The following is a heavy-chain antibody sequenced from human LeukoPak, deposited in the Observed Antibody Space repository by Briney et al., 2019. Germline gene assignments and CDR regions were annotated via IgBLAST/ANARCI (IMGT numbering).Heavy chain of an antibody. J-gene: IGHJ4*02. CDR2: IYSGGGA. D-gene: IGHD6-25*01. Sequence: GGSLRLSCAASGFTVSTNYMGWVRQAPGKGLVWVSVIYSGGGAYYADSVKDRFTIFRDTSKNTLYLQMNSLRPEDTAVYYCARGSSLAAAARGFDYWGQGTLVTVSS. CDR1: GFTVSTNY. CDR3: ARGSSLAAAARGFDY. V-gene: IGHV3-66*02.